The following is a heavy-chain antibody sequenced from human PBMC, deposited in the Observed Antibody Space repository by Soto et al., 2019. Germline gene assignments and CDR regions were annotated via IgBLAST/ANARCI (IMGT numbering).Heavy chain of an antibody. CDR1: GSGVRKYG. CDR2: LRCDGSEK. V-gene: IGHV3-33*01. D-gene: IGHD2-2*01. CDR3: ARDREGYCRSPSCYDRMSV. Sequence: SLRLSCAATGSGVRKYGLHWVSQVPGKGLEWVAALRCDGSEKYSADSVKGRFTICRDNSKHTMYLQMNSLRAEDTAAYSCARDREGYCRSPSCYDRMSVCGQATTVTVAS. J-gene: IGHJ6*02.